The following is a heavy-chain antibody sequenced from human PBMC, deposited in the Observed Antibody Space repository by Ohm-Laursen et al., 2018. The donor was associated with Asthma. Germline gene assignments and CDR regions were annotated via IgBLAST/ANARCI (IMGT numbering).Heavy chain of an antibody. V-gene: IGHV4-31*03. CDR3: ASTYYYDSSGYFFSRDWYFDL. D-gene: IGHD3-22*01. J-gene: IGHJ2*01. CDR2: IYYSGST. Sequence: SETLSLTCTVSGGSISSGGYYWSWIRQHPGKGLEWIGYIYYSGSTYYNPSLKSRVTISVDTSKNQFSLKLSSVTAADTAVYYCASTYYYDSSGYFFSRDWYFDLWGRGTLVTVSS. CDR1: GGSISSGGYY.